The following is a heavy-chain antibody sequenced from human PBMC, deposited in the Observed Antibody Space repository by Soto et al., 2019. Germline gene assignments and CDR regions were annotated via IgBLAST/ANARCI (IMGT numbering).Heavy chain of an antibody. CDR2: INPNSGGT. J-gene: IGHJ6*02. CDR1: GYTFTGYY. D-gene: IGHD2-15*01. CDR3: ARSGYCSGGSCYPGGYYYYYGMDV. V-gene: IGHV1-2*04. Sequence: ASVKVSCKASGYTFTGYYMHWVRQAPGQGLEWMGWINPNSGGTNYAQKFQGWVTMTRDTSISTAYMELSRLRSDDTAVYYCARSGYCSGGSCYPGGYYYYYGMDVWGQGTTVTVSS.